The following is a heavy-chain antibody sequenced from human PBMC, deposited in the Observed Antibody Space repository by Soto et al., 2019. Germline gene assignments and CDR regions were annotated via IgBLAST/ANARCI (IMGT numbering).Heavy chain of an antibody. Sequence: SETLSLTCTVSGGSIRSGDYYWSWIRQPPGKGLEWIGYIYYSGSTYYNPSLKSRVTISVDTSKNQFSLKLSSVTAADTAVYYCARTYYYDSSGYGFDPWGQGTLVTVSS. J-gene: IGHJ5*02. D-gene: IGHD3-22*01. CDR2: IYYSGST. CDR1: GGSIRSGDYY. CDR3: ARTYYYDSSGYGFDP. V-gene: IGHV4-30-4*01.